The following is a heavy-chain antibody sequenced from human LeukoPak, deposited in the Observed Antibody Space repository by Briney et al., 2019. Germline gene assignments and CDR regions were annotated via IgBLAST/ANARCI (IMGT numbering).Heavy chain of an antibody. Sequence: RASVKVSCKASGYTFTGYYMHWVRQAPGQGLEWMGWIHPKSGGTSYEQSFQGRVIMTSDTSISTAYMEVRRLTSDDTAVFYCARSTILEPFDIWGQGTMVTVSS. CDR3: ARSTILEPFDI. CDR1: GYTFTGYY. J-gene: IGHJ3*02. D-gene: IGHD3-3*01. V-gene: IGHV1-2*02. CDR2: IHPKSGGT.